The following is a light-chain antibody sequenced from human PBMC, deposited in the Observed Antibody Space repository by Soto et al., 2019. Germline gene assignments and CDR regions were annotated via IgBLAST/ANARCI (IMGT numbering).Light chain of an antibody. J-gene: IGKJ1*01. Sequence: EIVLTQSPGTLSLSLGETATLSCRASQTVNSDYLAWFQQRPGQAPRLLIFATSRRATDIPDRFSGSGSGTDFTLAIRRLEPEDFAVYYCHQFGYSPRTFGQGTKVE. CDR3: HQFGYSPRT. CDR1: QTVNSDY. V-gene: IGKV3-20*01. CDR2: ATS.